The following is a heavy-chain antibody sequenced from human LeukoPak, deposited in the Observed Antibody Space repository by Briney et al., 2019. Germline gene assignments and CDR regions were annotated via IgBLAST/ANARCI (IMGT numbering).Heavy chain of an antibody. V-gene: IGHV3-7*01. CDR3: ARDVDWNYDL. D-gene: IGHD1-7*01. Sequence: PGXXLRLSCAASGFTFSSYWMNWVRQAPGKGLEWVANIKRSAKVHVDSFKARFSVSRDDARNSLYLQMDSLRAEDTAVYYCARDVDWNYDLWGQGTVVRVSS. J-gene: IGHJ4*02. CDR1: GFTFSSYW. CDR2: IKRSAK.